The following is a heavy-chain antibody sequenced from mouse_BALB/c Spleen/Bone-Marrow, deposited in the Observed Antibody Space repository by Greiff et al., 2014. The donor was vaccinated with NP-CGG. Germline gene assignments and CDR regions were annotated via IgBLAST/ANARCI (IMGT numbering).Heavy chain of an antibody. D-gene: IGHD2-2*01. CDR2: IRNKANGYTT. CDR1: GFTFTDYY. Sequence: EVQLVESGGGLVQPGGSLRLSCATSGFTFTDYYMSWVRQPPGKALEWLGFIRNKANGYTTGYSASVKGRFTISRDNSQSILYLQMNTLRAEDSATYYCARDGYDDYWGQGTTLTVSS. CDR3: ARDGYDDY. J-gene: IGHJ2*01. V-gene: IGHV7-3*02.